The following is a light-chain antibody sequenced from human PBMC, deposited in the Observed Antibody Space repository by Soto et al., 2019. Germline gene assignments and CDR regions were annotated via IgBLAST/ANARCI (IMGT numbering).Light chain of an antibody. V-gene: IGKV3-15*01. CDR3: QHYNNWPPWT. Sequence: DIVLTQSPATLSLSPGDSATLSCRASQSISNSLAWYQQKPGQAPRLLIYGAYTRATGFPARFSGSGSGTEFTLTISSLQSEDFAVYYCQHYNNWPPWTFGQGTKVDI. CDR1: QSISNS. CDR2: GAY. J-gene: IGKJ1*01.